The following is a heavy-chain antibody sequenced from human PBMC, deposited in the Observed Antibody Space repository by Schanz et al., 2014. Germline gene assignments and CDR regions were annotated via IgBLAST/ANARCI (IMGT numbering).Heavy chain of an antibody. V-gene: IGHV3-7*01. D-gene: IGHD2-2*02. CDR3: ATQYCSGTTCYTDSWDH. CDR2: IKQDGSAK. CDR1: GFTFSDHH. Sequence: EVQVVESGGGLVQPGGSLRLSCAASGFTFSDHHMDWVRQAPGKGLEWVANIKQDGSAKNYVDSVKGRFTISRDNPKNSLCLQMNSLRAEDTAVYYCATQYCSGTTCYTDSWDHWGQGTLVTVSS. J-gene: IGHJ4*01.